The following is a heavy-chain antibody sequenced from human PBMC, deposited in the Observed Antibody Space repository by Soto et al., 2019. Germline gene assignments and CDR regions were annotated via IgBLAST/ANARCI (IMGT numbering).Heavy chain of an antibody. V-gene: IGHV4-34*01. CDR2: INHSGST. J-gene: IGHJ5*02. Sequence: PSETLSLTCAVYGGSFSGYYWSWIRQPPGKGLEWIGEINHSGSTNYNPSLKSRVTISVDTSKNQFSLKLGSVTAADTAVYYCARGEVVVAATRLNWFDPWGQGTLVTVSS. CDR1: GGSFSGYY. D-gene: IGHD2-15*01. CDR3: ARGEVVVAATRLNWFDP.